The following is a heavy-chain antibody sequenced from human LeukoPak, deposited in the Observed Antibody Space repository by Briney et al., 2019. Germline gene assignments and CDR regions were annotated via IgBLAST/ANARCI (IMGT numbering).Heavy chain of an antibody. V-gene: IGHV3-11*01. CDR2: ISSSGSTI. J-gene: IGHJ4*02. CDR3: ARDKAWSSSGYYDY. CDR1: GFTFSDYY. D-gene: IGHD3-22*01. Sequence: PGGSLRLSCAAAGFTFSDYYMSWIRQAPGKGLEWVSYISSSGSTIYYADSVKGRFTISRDNAKNSLYLQMNSLRAEDTAVYYCARDKAWSSSGYYDYWGQGTLVTVSS.